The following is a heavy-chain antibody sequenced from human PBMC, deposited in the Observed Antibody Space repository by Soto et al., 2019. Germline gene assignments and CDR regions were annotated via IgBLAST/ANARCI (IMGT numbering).Heavy chain of an antibody. CDR1: GDTFSNFA. CDR3: WRGLHRTGWGSHAFYGMEV. CDR2: INARFIEP. J-gene: IGHJ6*01. D-gene: IGHD2-8*02. V-gene: IGHV1-69*01. Sequence: QMRLVQSGAEVKKPGSSVKVSCKASGDTFSNFAFSWVRRAPGQGLEWMGGINARFIEPDYAQKFRDRITIVADESTRTVYLELSRLSSAHTGVYGCWRGLHRTGWGSHAFYGMEVWGQGLTVSGPS.